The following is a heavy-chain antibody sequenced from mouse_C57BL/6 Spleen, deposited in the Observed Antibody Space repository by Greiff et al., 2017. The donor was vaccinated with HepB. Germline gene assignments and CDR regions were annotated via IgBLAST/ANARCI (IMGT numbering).Heavy chain of an antibody. CDR1: GYTFTSYW. D-gene: IGHD2-5*01. Sequence: VQLQQSGTVLARPGASVKMSCKTSGYTFTSYWMHWVKQRPGQGLEWIGAIYPGNSDTSYNQKFKGKAKLTAVTSASTAYMELSSLTNEDSAVYYCTRSGDYSNWRAMDYWGQGTSVTVSS. V-gene: IGHV1-5*01. J-gene: IGHJ4*01. CDR2: IYPGNSDT. CDR3: TRSGDYSNWRAMDY.